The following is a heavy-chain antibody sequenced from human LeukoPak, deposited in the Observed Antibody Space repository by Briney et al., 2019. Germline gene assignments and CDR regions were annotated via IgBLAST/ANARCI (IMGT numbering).Heavy chain of an antibody. V-gene: IGHV1-3*03. Sequence: ASVKVSCKASGYSFTNYAMHWVRQAPGRRLEWMGWINAGNGNTKYSQDFQGRVTIIRDTSAKTSYMQLSSLRSDDMAIYYCARGPRLDGVPAPRGLGYYYYMDVWGKGTTVTVSS. D-gene: IGHD2-2*01. CDR3: ARGPRLDGVPAPRGLGYYYYMDV. J-gene: IGHJ6*03. CDR1: GYSFTNYA. CDR2: INAGNGNT.